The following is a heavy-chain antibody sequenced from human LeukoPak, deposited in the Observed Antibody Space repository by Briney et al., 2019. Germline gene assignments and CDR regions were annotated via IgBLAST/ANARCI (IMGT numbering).Heavy chain of an antibody. J-gene: IGHJ4*02. CDR3: ARSRTEITMVRGATFDY. D-gene: IGHD3-10*01. CDR1: GYTFTSYY. CDR2: INPSGGST. Sequence: ASVKVSCKASGYTFTSYYMHWVRQAPGQGLEWMGIINPSGGSTSYAQKLQGRVTMTRDMSTSTVYMELSSLRSEDTAVYYCARSRTEITMVRGATFDYWGQGTLVTVSS. V-gene: IGHV1-46*04.